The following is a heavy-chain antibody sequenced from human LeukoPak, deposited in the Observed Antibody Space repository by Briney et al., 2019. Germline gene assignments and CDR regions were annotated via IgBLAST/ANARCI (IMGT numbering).Heavy chain of an antibody. CDR3: ARALGDTSGFSFGS. CDR1: GASMSGESYY. V-gene: IGHV4-31*02. CDR2: IYLRGTL. D-gene: IGHD3-3*01. J-gene: IGHJ4*02. Sequence: SQTLSLACTVSGASMSGESYYWSWIRQHPGKGLEWLAFIYLRGTLYYNPSLRSRVSISLDMSRRQFSLSLCCVTAADTGDYCCARALGDTSGFSFGSWGEGALVTVSS.